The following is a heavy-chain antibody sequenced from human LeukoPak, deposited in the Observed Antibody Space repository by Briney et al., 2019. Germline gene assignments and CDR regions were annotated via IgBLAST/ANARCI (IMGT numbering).Heavy chain of an antibody. J-gene: IGHJ4*02. Sequence: PSETLSLTCTVSGGSISSYYWSWIRQPQGKGLEWIGYIYNSGSTNYNPSLKSRVTISVDTSKNQFSLKLTSVTAADTAVYYCARVNFYYYDSSGYYYLDYWGQGTLVTVSS. CDR3: ARVNFYYYDSSGYYYLDY. V-gene: IGHV4-59*01. CDR2: IYNSGST. D-gene: IGHD3-22*01. CDR1: GGSISSYY.